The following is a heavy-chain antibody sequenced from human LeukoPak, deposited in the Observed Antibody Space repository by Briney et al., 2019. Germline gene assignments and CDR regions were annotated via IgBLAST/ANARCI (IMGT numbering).Heavy chain of an antibody. D-gene: IGHD5-18*01. Sequence: AASVKVSCKASGYTFTSYYMHWVRQAPGQGLEWMGWINPNSGGTNYAQKFQGRVTMTRDTSISTAYMELSRLRSDDTAVYYCAREISYSYGLDYWGQGTLVTVSS. CDR1: GYTFTSYY. J-gene: IGHJ4*02. CDR3: AREISYSYGLDY. V-gene: IGHV1-2*02. CDR2: INPNSGGT.